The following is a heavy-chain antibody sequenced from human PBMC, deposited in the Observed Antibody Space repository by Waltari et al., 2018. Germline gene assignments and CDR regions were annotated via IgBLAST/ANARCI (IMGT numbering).Heavy chain of an antibody. Sequence: QVQLQQWGAGLLKPSETLSLTCAVYGGSFSGYYWSWIRQPPGKGLEWMGGIIPIFGTANYAQKFQGRVTITADESTSTAYMELSSLRSEDTAVYYSAIWEDGMDVWGQGTTVTVSS. V-gene: IGHV1-69*01. CDR3: AIWEDGMDV. CDR1: GGSFSGYY. CDR2: IIPIFGTA. D-gene: IGHD1-26*01. J-gene: IGHJ6*02.